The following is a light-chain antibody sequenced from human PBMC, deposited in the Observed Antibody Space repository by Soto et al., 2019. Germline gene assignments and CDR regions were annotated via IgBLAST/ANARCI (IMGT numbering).Light chain of an antibody. CDR2: AAS. CDR3: QQSYSTPWT. CDR1: QSISSY. V-gene: IGKV1-39*01. Sequence: DIQMTQAPSSLSASVGDRVTITCRASQSISSYLNWYQQKPGKAPKLLIYAASSLQRGVPSRFSGSGSGTDFTIIISSLQPEDFATYYCQQSYSTPWTFGQGTKVEIK. J-gene: IGKJ1*01.